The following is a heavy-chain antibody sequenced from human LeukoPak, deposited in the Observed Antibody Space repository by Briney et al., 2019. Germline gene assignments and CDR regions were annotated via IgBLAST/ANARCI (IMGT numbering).Heavy chain of an antibody. CDR3: ARRAGAYSHPYDY. CDR2: IYSGGST. J-gene: IGHJ4*02. V-gene: IGHV3-66*04. Sequence: PGGSLRLSCAASEFSVGSNYMTWVRQAPGKGLEWVSLIYSGGSTYYADSVKGRFTISRDNSKNTLYLQMNSLRAEDTAVYYRARRAGAYSHPYDYWGQGTLVTVSS. CDR1: EFSVGSNY. D-gene: IGHD4/OR15-4a*01.